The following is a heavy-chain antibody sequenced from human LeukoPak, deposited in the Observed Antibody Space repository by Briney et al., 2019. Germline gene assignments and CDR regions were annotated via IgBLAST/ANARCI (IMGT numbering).Heavy chain of an antibody. V-gene: IGHV3-74*01. CDR2: INGDGSST. D-gene: IGHD1-26*01. J-gene: IGHJ4*02. CDR1: GFTLSSYE. CDR3: ARGLQEWERRRDY. Sequence: GGSLRLSCTASGFTLSSYEMSWIRQAPGKGLEWVSRINGDGSSTDYAESVKGRFTVSRDNAKNTLYLQLNSLRAEDTAVYYCARGLQEWERRRDYWGQGTLVTVSS.